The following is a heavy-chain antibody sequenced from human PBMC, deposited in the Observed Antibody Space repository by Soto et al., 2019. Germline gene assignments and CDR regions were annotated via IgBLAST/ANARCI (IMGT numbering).Heavy chain of an antibody. CDR1: GFTFSSYD. CDR3: ARADPYSYGPNWFDP. D-gene: IGHD5-18*01. CDR2: IGTAGDT. J-gene: IGHJ5*02. V-gene: IGHV3-13*01. Sequence: GGSLRLSCAASGFTFSSYDMHWVRQATGKGLEWVSAIGTAGDTYYPGSVKGRFTISRENAKNSLYLQMNSLRAEDTAVYYCARADPYSYGPNWFDPWGQGTLVTVSS.